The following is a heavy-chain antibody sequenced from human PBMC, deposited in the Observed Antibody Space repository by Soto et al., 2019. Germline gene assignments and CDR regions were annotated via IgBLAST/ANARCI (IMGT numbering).Heavy chain of an antibody. D-gene: IGHD2-21*01. Sequence: DVQLVQSGAEVKKPGESLRISCKGSGYSFTSYWISWVRQMPGKGLEWMGRIDPSDSYTNYSPSFQGHVTISADKSISTAYLQWSSLKASDTAMYYCARQLSGGDYYWYFDLWGRGTLVTVSS. CDR3: ARQLSGGDYYWYFDL. J-gene: IGHJ2*01. V-gene: IGHV5-10-1*03. CDR1: GYSFTSYW. CDR2: IDPSDSYT.